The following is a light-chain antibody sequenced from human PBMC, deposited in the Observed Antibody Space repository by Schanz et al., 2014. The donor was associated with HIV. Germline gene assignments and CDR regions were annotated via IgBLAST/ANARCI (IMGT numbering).Light chain of an antibody. CDR2: GAS. V-gene: IGKV3-20*01. J-gene: IGKJ2*01. CDR1: QSVSSSY. Sequence: EIVLTQSPGTLSLSPGERATLSCRASQSVSSSYLAWYQQKPGQAPRLLIYGASTRVTGIPARFSGSGSGTEFTLTISRLEPEDFAVYYCQQYGNSPPEYTFGQGTKLEIK. CDR3: QQYGNSPPEYT.